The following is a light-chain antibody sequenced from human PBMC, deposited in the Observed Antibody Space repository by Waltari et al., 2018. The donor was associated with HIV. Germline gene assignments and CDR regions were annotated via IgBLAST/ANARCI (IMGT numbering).Light chain of an antibody. CDR2: EVS. Sequence: QSALTQPASVSGSPGQSLTISCTGTSRDLVSWYQQHPGNAPTVMIYEVSKRPSGVSNRFSGSKAGNTASRTISGRQAEDEAEYYCCSYAGSSTWVFGGGNELTVL. CDR1: SRDL. J-gene: IGLJ3*02. V-gene: IGLV2-23*02. CDR3: CSYAGSSTWV.